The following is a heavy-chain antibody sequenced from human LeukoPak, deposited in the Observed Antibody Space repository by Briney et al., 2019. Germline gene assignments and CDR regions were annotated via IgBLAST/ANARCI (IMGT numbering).Heavy chain of an antibody. D-gene: IGHD5-12*01. CDR3: ARGRVIVATIIFLIRENWFDP. J-gene: IGHJ5*02. CDR2: INHSGST. V-gene: IGHV4-34*01. Sequence: SETLSLTCAVYGGSFSGYYWSWIRQPPGKGLEWIGEINHSGSTDYNPSLKSRVTISVDTSKNQFSLKLSSVTAADTAVYYCARGRVIVATIIFLIRENWFDPWGQGTLVTVSS. CDR1: GGSFSGYY.